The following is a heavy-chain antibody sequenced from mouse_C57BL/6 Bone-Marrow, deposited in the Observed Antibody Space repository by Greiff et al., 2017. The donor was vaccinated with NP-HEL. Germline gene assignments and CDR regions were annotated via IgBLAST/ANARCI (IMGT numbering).Heavy chain of an antibody. CDR3: AFLSTVVDAWFAY. CDR2: INPNYGTT. V-gene: IGHV1-39*01. Sequence: EVQLQQSGPELVKPGASVKISCKASGYSFTDYNMNWVKQSNGKSLEWIGVINPNYGTTSYNQKFKGKATLTVDQSSSTAFMQLNSLTSEDSAVYYCAFLSTVVDAWFAYWGQGTLVTVSA. J-gene: IGHJ3*01. CDR1: GYSFTDYN. D-gene: IGHD1-1*01.